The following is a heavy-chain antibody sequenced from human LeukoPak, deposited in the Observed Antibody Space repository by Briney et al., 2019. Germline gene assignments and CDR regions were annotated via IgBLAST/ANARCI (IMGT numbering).Heavy chain of an antibody. J-gene: IGHJ4*02. CDR3: AKHTLRVRGVIPNY. Sequence: GGSLRLSCAASGFTFSDYYMSWIRQAPGKGLEWVSYISSSGSTIYYADSVKGRFTISRDNAKNSLYLQTNSLRAEDTAVYYCAKHTLRVRGVIPNYWGQGTLVTVSS. CDR2: ISSSGSTI. CDR1: GFTFSDYY. D-gene: IGHD3-10*01. V-gene: IGHV3-11*01.